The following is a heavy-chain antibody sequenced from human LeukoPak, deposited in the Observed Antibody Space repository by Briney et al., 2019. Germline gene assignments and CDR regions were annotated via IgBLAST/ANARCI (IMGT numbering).Heavy chain of an antibody. CDR1: GFTFSSFA. D-gene: IGHD3-22*01. J-gene: IGHJ4*02. Sequence: GGSLRPSCAASGFTFSSFAMPWVRQAPGKGLGWVAVISYDGSNKYYADSVKGRFTISRDNSKNTLYLQMNSLRAEDTAVYYCATLPDDSSGYSLDYWGQGTLVTVSS. CDR2: ISYDGSNK. V-gene: IGHV3-30-3*01. CDR3: ATLPDDSSGYSLDY.